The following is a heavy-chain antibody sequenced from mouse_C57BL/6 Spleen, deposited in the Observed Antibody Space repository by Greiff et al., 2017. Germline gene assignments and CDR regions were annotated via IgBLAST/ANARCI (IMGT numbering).Heavy chain of an antibody. J-gene: IGHJ2*01. V-gene: IGHV7-3*01. CDR1: GFTFTDYY. D-gene: IGHD1-1*01. CDR2: IRNKANGYTT. Sequence: EVKLMESGGGLVQPGGSLSLSCAASGFTFTDYYMSWVRQPPGQALEWLGFIRNKANGYTTEYSASVKSRITISRDNSQSILYLQMNALRAEDSATYYCARSTVVSLDYWGQGTTLTVSS. CDR3: ARSTVVSLDY.